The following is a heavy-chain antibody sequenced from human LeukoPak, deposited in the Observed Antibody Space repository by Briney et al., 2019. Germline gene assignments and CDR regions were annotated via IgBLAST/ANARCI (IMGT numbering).Heavy chain of an antibody. CDR3: ARDNYSPFDS. CDR2: INYSGTS. CDR1: GGSIGSFY. D-gene: IGHD4-11*01. J-gene: IGHJ5*01. V-gene: IGHV4-59*01. Sequence: SETLSLTCTVSGGSIGSFYWSWIRQPPGKGLEWIGHINYSGTSNYNPSLNSRVTISLDASKNQFSLTLTSVTAADTAMYYCARDNYSPFDSWGQETPVTVSS.